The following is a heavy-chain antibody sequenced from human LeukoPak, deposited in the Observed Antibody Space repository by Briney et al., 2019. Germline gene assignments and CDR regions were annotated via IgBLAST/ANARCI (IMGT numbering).Heavy chain of an antibody. D-gene: IGHD2-2*01. CDR3: ATQENCSSTSCYGPAYYYYYMDV. Sequence: ASVKVSCKASGYTFTGYYMHWVRQAPGQGLEWMGWINPNSGGTNYAQKFQGRATMTRDTSISTAYMELSRLRSDDTAVYYCATQENCSSTSCYGPAYYYYYMDVWGKGTTVTVSS. J-gene: IGHJ6*03. V-gene: IGHV1-2*02. CDR2: INPNSGGT. CDR1: GYTFTGYY.